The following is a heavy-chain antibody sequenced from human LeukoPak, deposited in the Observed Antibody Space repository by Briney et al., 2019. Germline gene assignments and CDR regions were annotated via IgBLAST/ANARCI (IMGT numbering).Heavy chain of an antibody. CDR1: GGSISSGDYY. CDR2: IYYSGST. CDR3: ARDRAAAGSYSYYYGMDV. J-gene: IGHJ6*02. V-gene: IGHV4-30-4*02. Sequence: PSETLSLTCTVSGGSISSGDYYWSWIRQPPGKGLEWIGYIYYSGSTYYNPSLKSRVTISVDTSKNQFSLKLSSVTTADTAMYYCARDRAAAGSYSYYYGMDVWGQGTTVTVSS. D-gene: IGHD6-13*01.